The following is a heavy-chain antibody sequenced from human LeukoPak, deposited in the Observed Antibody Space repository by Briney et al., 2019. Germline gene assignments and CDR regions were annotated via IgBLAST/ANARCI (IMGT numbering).Heavy chain of an antibody. J-gene: IGHJ4*02. Sequence: EASVKLGCKASGCTFSSYAIIWVRQAPGQGLEWMGGIIPIFGTANYAQTFQGRVTMTEDTSTYTAYMELSSLRSEDTAVYYCATDRTYYYGSGSYIYWGQGTLVTVSS. CDR2: IIPIFGTA. CDR1: GCTFSSYA. CDR3: ATDRTYYYGSGSYIY. V-gene: IGHV1-69*06. D-gene: IGHD3-10*01.